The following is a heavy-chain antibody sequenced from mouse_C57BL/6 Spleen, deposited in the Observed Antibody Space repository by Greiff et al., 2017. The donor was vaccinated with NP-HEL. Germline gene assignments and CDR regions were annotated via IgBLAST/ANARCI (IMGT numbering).Heavy chain of an antibody. CDR3: ARTLYGNYYYAMDY. CDR2: IYPGSGNT. V-gene: IGHV1-76*01. J-gene: IGHJ4*01. D-gene: IGHD2-1*01. Sequence: VQVVESGAELVRPGASVKLSCKASGYTFTDYYINWVKQRPGQGLEWIARIYPGSGNTYYNEKFKGKATLTAEKSSSTAYMQLSSLTSEDSAVYFCARTLYGNYYYAMDYWGQGTSVTVSS. CDR1: GYTFTDYY.